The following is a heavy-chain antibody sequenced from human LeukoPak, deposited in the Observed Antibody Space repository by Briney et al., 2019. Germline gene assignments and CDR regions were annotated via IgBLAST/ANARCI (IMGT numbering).Heavy chain of an antibody. J-gene: IGHJ4*02. Sequence: GGSLRLSCAASGFTVSSYYMSWVRQAPGKGLEWVSVIYSGGSTYYADSVKGRFTISRDNSKNTLYLQMNSLRAEDTAVYYCATNSGDDFDYWGQGTLGTVSS. D-gene: IGHD4-23*01. CDR1: GFTVSSYY. CDR3: ATNSGDDFDY. V-gene: IGHV3-53*01. CDR2: IYSGGST.